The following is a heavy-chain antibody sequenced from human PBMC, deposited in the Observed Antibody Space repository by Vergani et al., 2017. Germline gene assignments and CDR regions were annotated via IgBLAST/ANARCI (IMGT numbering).Heavy chain of an antibody. J-gene: IGHJ4*02. Sequence: QVQLQQLGAGLLKPSETLSLTCGVHGGSFSVYYWSWIRQSPGKGLEWIGAINDIGTTNYNPSLRSRVTISVDTSKTQFSLRLNSVTAADTAVYFCARFRGPDIVGTAFDHWAQGTLVTVSS. V-gene: IGHV4-34*01. CDR3: ARFRGPDIVGTAFDH. D-gene: IGHD5-12*01. CDR2: INDIGTT. CDR1: GGSFSVYY.